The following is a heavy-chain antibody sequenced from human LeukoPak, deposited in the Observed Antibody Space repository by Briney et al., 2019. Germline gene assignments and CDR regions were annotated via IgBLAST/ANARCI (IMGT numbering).Heavy chain of an antibody. J-gene: IGHJ6*02. Sequence: PSETLTLSCGVFGVSINDYYWSWIRQSPGKGLEWIGEISHTEGTRYNPSLESRVSMSVGTSENQLSLKLIFVTAADTAVYYWARIRCGPSDSVCMDVWGLGTMVTVSS. D-gene: IGHD3-16*01. CDR2: ISHTEGT. CDR3: ARIRCGPSDSVCMDV. CDR1: GVSINDYY. V-gene: IGHV4-34*01.